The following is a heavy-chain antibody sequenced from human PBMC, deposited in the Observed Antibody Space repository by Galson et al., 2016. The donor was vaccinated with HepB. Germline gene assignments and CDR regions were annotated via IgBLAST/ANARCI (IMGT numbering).Heavy chain of an antibody. Sequence: SETLSLTCAVYGGSFSGYYWTWIRQPPGKGLEWIGEIHHSGITNYTPSLKSRLTVSLDTSKSQFSLKLSSVTAADTAVYYCSRGPLRGVGSLFGVDHHGVTRYYYAMDVWGQGTTVIVS. J-gene: IGHJ6*02. D-gene: IGHD3-3*01. CDR3: SRGPLRGVGSLFGVDHHGVTRYYYAMDV. CDR1: GGSFSGYY. V-gene: IGHV4-34*01. CDR2: IHHSGIT.